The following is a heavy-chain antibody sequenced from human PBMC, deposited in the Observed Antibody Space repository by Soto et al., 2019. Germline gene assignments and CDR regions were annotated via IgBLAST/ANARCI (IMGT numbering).Heavy chain of an antibody. D-gene: IGHD2-2*01. CDR1: GFTFSSYS. V-gene: IGHV3-21*01. Sequence: GGSLRLSCAASGFTFSSYSMNWVRQAPGKGLEWVSSISSSSSYIYYADSVKGRFTISRDNAKNSLYLQMNSLRAEDTAVYYCAREIPDLVVPAAMSPAYDYWGQGTLVTVSS. J-gene: IGHJ4*02. CDR3: AREIPDLVVPAAMSPAYDY. CDR2: ISSSSSYI.